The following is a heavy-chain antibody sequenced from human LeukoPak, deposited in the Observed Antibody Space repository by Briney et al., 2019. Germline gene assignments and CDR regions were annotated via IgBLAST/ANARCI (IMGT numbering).Heavy chain of an antibody. CDR3: ARAPYDFWSGSPIYFDY. J-gene: IGHJ4*02. CDR2: IYYSGST. V-gene: IGHV4-31*03. CDR1: GGSISSGGYY. D-gene: IGHD3-3*01. Sequence: SQTLSLTCTVSGGSISSGGYYWSWIRQHPGKGLEWIGYIYYSGSTYYNPSLKSRVTISVDTSKNQFSLKLSSVTAADTAVYYCARAPYDFWSGSPIYFDYLGQGTLVTVSS.